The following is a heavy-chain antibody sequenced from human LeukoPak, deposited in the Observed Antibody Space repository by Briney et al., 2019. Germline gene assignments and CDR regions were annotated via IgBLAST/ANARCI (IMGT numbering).Heavy chain of an antibody. D-gene: IGHD1-26*01. V-gene: IGHV1-69*13. CDR2: IIPIFGTA. J-gene: IGHJ3*02. CDR1: GGTFSSYA. Sequence: SVKVPCKASGGTFSSYAVSWVRQAPGQGLEWMGGIIPIFGTANYAQKFQGRVTITADESTSTAYMELSSLRSEDTAVYYCAMGVGSGSYYVFSAFDIWGQGTMVTVSS. CDR3: AMGVGSGSYYVFSAFDI.